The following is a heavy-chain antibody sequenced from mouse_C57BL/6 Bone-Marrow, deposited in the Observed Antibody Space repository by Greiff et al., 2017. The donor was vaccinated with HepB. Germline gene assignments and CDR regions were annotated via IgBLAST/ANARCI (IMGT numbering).Heavy chain of an antibody. D-gene: IGHD1-1*01. Sequence: DVKLVESGPGLVKPSQSLSLTCSVPGYSITSGYYWNWIRQFPGNKLEWMGYISYDGSNNYNPSLKNRISITRDTSKNQFFLKLNSVTTEDTATYYCARVTRYWYFDVWGTGTTVTVSS. CDR3: ARVTRYWYFDV. V-gene: IGHV3-6*01. J-gene: IGHJ1*03. CDR2: ISYDGSN. CDR1: GYSITSGYY.